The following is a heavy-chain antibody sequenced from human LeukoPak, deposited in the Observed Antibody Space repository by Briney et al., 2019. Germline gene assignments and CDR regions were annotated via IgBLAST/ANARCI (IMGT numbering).Heavy chain of an antibody. D-gene: IGHD3-9*01. CDR1: GFTFSSYS. CDR2: ISSSSYI. Sequence: GGSLRLSCAASGFTFSSYSMNWVRQAPGKGLEWVSSISSSSYIYYADSVKGRFTISRDNAKNSLYLQMNSLRAEDTAVYYCARADYDILTGTFGYWGQGTLVTVSS. CDR3: ARADYDILTGTFGY. V-gene: IGHV3-21*01. J-gene: IGHJ4*02.